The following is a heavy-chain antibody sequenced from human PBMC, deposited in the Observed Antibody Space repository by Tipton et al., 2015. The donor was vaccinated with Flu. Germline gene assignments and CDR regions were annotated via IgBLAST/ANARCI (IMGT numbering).Heavy chain of an antibody. CDR2: IYYSGST. D-gene: IGHD1-1*01. CDR1: GGSITSSSYY. Sequence: TLSLTCTVSGGSITSSSYYWGWIRQPPGKGLEWIGSIYYSGSTYYNPSLKSRVTISVDTSKNQFSLDLTSLTAADTAVYYCARDLWNDRRAYYYYGVDVWGQGTTATVPS. CDR3: ARDLWNDRRAYYYYGVDV. V-gene: IGHV4-39*07. J-gene: IGHJ6*02.